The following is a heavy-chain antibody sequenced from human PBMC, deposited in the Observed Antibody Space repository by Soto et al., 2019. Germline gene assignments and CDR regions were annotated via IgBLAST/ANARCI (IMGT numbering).Heavy chain of an antibody. Sequence: EVQLLESGGGLVQPGGSLRVSCAASGFAFNIYAMSWVRQAPGKGLEWVSVISGSADSTNYADSVKGRFTISRDNSKNTVYLQMNRLRVEDTAVYYCAKDRNHYGSGSYFDYWGQGTLVTVSS. CDR1: GFAFNIYA. J-gene: IGHJ4*02. CDR3: AKDRNHYGSGSYFDY. D-gene: IGHD3-10*01. CDR2: ISGSADST. V-gene: IGHV3-23*01.